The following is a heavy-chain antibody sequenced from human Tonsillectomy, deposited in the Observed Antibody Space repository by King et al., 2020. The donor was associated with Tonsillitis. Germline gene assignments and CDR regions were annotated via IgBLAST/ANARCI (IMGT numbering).Heavy chain of an antibody. D-gene: IGHD1-20*01. CDR2: IYYSWST. CDR3: ARSRPRITGTIFDY. CDR1: GGSISSSSYY. V-gene: IGHV4-39*01. J-gene: IGHJ4*02. Sequence: LQLQESGPGLVKPSETLSLTCTVSGGSISSSSYYWGWIRLPPGKGLEWIGGIYYSWSTYYNPSLKSRVTISVDTSKNQFSLKLSSLTAADTAVYYCARSRPRITGTIFDYWGQGTLVTVSS.